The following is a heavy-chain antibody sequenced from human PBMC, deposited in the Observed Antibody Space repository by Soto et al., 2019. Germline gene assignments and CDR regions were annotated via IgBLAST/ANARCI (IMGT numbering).Heavy chain of an antibody. CDR2: MNPNSGNT. V-gene: IGHV1-8*01. D-gene: IGHD6-13*01. CDR1: GYTFTSYD. J-gene: IGHJ4*02. Sequence: ASVKVSCKASGYTFTSYDINWVRLATGQGLEWMGWMNPNSGNTAYAQKFQGRVTMTRNTSISTAYMELSSLRSEDTAIYYCAREPRRSTTTGYREGGFDYWGQGTLVTASS. CDR3: AREPRRSTTTGYREGGFDY.